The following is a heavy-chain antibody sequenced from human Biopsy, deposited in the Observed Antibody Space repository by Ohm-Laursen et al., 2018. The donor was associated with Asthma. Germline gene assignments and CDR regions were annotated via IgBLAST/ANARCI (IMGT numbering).Heavy chain of an antibody. CDR3: ARTFHFWSPYHAEHYQL. V-gene: IGHV3-11*04. D-gene: IGHD3-3*02. CDR1: GFSFRDYY. J-gene: IGHJ1*01. Sequence: SLRLSCTAFGFSFRDYYMSWIRQAPGKGLEWISYISSGGRTIYYADSVKGRFTISRDNAQNLLYLQMNSLRAEDTAVYYCARTFHFWSPYHAEHYQLWGQGTLVTVPS. CDR2: ISSGGRTI.